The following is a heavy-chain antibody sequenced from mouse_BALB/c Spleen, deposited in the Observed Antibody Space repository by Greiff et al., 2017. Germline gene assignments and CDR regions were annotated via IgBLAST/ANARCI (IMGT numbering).Heavy chain of an antibody. CDR1: GFTFSSYA. V-gene: IGHV5-6-5*01. D-gene: IGHD1-1*01. J-gene: IGHJ4*01. CDR3: ARDYYGSSYRAMDY. Sequence: DVMLVESGVGLVKPGGSLKLSCAASGFTFSSYAMSWVRQTPEKRLEWVASISSGGSTYYPDSVKGRFTISRDNARNILYLQMSSLRSEDTAMYYCARDYYGSSYRAMDYWGQGTSVTVSS. CDR2: ISSGGST.